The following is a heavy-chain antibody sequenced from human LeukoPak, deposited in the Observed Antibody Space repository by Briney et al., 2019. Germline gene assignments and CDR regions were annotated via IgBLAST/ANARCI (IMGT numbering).Heavy chain of an antibody. CDR3: ARGGGLDV. V-gene: IGHV3-7*03. J-gene: IGHJ6*02. CDR2: IKQDGSQK. D-gene: IGHD3-16*01. CDR1: GFTFSDYS. Sequence: GGSLRLSCAASGFTFSDYSMNWVRQAPGKGLEWVANIKQDGSQKYYVDSVKGRLTISRDNAKNSLYLQMSNLRAEDTAVYFCARGGGLDVWGQGATVTVSS.